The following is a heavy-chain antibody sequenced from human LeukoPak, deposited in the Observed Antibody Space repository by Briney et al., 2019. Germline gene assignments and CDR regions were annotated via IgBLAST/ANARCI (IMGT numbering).Heavy chain of an antibody. CDR1: GNSFSRYD. D-gene: IGHD6-19*01. Sequence: GASVKVSCKASGNSFSRYDINWGRQATGQGLEWMGWISAYNGNTNYAQKLQGRVTMTTDTSTSTAYMELRSLGSDDTAVYYCARVPGIAVAGSIGYWGQGTLVTVSS. CDR2: ISAYNGNT. CDR3: ARVPGIAVAGSIGY. V-gene: IGHV1-18*01. J-gene: IGHJ4*02.